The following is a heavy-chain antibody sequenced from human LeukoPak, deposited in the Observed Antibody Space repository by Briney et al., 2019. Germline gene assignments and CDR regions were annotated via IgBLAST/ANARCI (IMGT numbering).Heavy chain of an antibody. D-gene: IGHD2-2*01. CDR2: INPNSGGT. CDR3: AKYCSSTSCPLGAFDI. J-gene: IGHJ3*02. V-gene: IGHV1-2*02. Sequence: ASVKVSCKASGYTFTGYYMHWVRQAPGQGLEWMGWINPNSGGTNYAQKFQGRVTMTRDTSISTAYMELSRLRSDDTAVYYCAKYCSSTSCPLGAFDIWGQGTLVTVSS. CDR1: GYTFTGYY.